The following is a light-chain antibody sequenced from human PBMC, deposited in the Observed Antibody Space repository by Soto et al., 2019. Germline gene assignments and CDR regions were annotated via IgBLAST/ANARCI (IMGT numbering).Light chain of an antibody. CDR2: EAS. V-gene: IGKV1-5*03. CDR3: QQYSYSLT. Sequence: DIQMTQSPSTLSASVGDRVTITCRASQSISTWLAWYQQKPGKAPKFLIYEASNLESGVPSRFSGSGSGTAFTLTISSLQPDDFATYYCQQYSYSLTVGGGTKVEIK. J-gene: IGKJ4*01. CDR1: QSISTW.